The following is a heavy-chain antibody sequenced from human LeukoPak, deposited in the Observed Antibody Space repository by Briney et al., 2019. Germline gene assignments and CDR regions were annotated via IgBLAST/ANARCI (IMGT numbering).Heavy chain of an antibody. Sequence: SETLSLTCTVSGGSISSGGYYWSWIRQHPGKGLEWIGYIYYSGSTYYNPSLKSRVTISVDTSKNQFSLKLSSVTAADTAVYYCAGVSAYGDYAGLDYWGQGTLVTVSS. D-gene: IGHD4-17*01. V-gene: IGHV4-31*03. J-gene: IGHJ4*02. CDR2: IYYSGST. CDR1: GGSISSGGYY. CDR3: AGVSAYGDYAGLDY.